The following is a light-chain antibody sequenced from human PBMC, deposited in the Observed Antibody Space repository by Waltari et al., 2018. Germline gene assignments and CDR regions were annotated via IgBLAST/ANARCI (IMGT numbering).Light chain of an antibody. V-gene: IGLV8-61*01. CDR3: SLYMGSGIWV. J-gene: IGLJ3*02. Sequence: QTVVTQEPSLSVSPGGTVTLTCTLSSGSLSTTSYATWYQQTPGQAPRTLVYKGNRRSSGVPVRFSGSIRGNKAALTITGAQADDECDYYCSLYMGSGIWVFGGGTKLTVL. CDR2: KGN. CDR1: SGSLSTTSY.